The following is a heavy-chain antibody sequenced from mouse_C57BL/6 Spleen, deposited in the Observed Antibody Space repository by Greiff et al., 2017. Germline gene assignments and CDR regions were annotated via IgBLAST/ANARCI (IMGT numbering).Heavy chain of an antibody. J-gene: IGHJ1*03. Sequence: DVQLVESGEGLVKPGGSLKLSCAASGFTFSSYAMSWVRQTPEKRLEWVAYISSGGDYIYYADTVKGRFTISRDNARNTLYLQMSSLKSEDTAMYYCTRDHDGYHYWYFDVWGTGTTVTVSS. CDR3: TRDHDGYHYWYFDV. CDR1: GFTFSSYA. V-gene: IGHV5-9-1*02. CDR2: ISSGGDYI. D-gene: IGHD2-3*01.